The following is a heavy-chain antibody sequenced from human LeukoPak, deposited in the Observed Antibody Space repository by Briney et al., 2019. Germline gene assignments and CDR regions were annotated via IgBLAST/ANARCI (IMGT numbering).Heavy chain of an antibody. CDR2: ISADGDRK. CDR1: GLTFSSHW. V-gene: IGHV3-7*01. Sequence: GGSLRLSCAASGLTFSSHWMSWVRQAPGQGLEWVANISADGDRKNYVDSVKGRFTISRDNAKNSLFLQMHSLRVEDTAVYYCASKFPYCSGGSRALGGPGTLVTVSS. CDR3: ASKFPYCSGGSRAL. D-gene: IGHD2-15*01. J-gene: IGHJ4*02.